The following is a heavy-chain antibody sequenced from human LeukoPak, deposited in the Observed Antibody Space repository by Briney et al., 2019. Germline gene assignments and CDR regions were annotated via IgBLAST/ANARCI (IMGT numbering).Heavy chain of an antibody. CDR1: GFTFSSYA. V-gene: IGHV3-21*01. D-gene: IGHD4-23*01. Sequence: GGSLRLSCAASGFTFSSYAMNWVRQAPGKGLEWVSSISNSGNSIYYGDPVEGRFTISRDNAKNSLYLQMNSLRAEDTALYYCARGVNYGGHSNWFDPWGQGTLVTVSS. J-gene: IGHJ5*02. CDR3: ARGVNYGGHSNWFDP. CDR2: ISNSGNSI.